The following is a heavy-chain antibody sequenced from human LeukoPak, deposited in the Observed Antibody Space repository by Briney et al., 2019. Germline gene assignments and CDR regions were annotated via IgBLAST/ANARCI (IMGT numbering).Heavy chain of an antibody. D-gene: IGHD5-18*01. Sequence: SETLSLTCAVYGGSFSGYYWSWIRQPPGKGLEWIGEINHSGSTNYNPSLKSRVTISVDTSKNQFSLKLSSVTAADTAVYYCARGRSTWIQLSYWGQGILVTVSS. J-gene: IGHJ4*02. CDR1: GGSFSGYY. CDR2: INHSGST. CDR3: ARGRSTWIQLSY. V-gene: IGHV4-34*01.